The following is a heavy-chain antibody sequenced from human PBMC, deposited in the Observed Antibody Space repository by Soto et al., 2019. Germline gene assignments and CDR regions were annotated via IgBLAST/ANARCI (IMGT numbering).Heavy chain of an antibody. V-gene: IGHV3-74*01. D-gene: IGHD2-15*01. Sequence: EVQLVESGGGLVQPGGSLRLSCAASGFDFSNSWIHWVRQDPGKGLVWVSHNSDGSGTTYADSVKGRFTISRDNAKNTVYLQMNSLRAEDTAVYYCAKDTAYAMDVWGQGTTVTVSS. CDR3: AKDTAYAMDV. CDR1: GFDFSNSW. CDR2: NSDGSGT. J-gene: IGHJ6*02.